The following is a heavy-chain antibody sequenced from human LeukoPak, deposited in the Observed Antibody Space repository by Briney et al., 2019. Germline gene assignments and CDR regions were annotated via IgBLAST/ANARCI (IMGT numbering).Heavy chain of an antibody. CDR1: GFTFSSYN. D-gene: IGHD2-15*01. CDR3: ARVFGYCSGGSCYYFDY. J-gene: IGHJ4*02. Sequence: GGSLRLSCAASGFTFSSYNMNWVRQAPGKGLEWVSSISSSSSYIYYADSVRGRFTISRDNAKNSLYLQMSSLRAEDTAVYYCARVFGYCSGGSCYYFDYWGQGTLVTVSS. CDR2: ISSSSSYI. V-gene: IGHV3-21*01.